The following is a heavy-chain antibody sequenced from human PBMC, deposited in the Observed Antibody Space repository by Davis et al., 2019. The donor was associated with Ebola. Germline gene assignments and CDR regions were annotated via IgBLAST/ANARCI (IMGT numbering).Heavy chain of an antibody. CDR2: IGTIGGDT. Sequence: GESLKISCAASGFTFSYYDMQWVRQAAGKGLEWVSGIGTIGGDTHYADSVKGRFTISRDDAKNSLYLQMDSLRAGDTDIYYCARANSGCTGGGCFSGHWFDPWGQGTLVTVSS. CDR1: GFTFSYYD. J-gene: IGHJ5*02. CDR3: ARANSGCTGGGCFSGHWFDP. V-gene: IGHV3-13*01. D-gene: IGHD2-15*01.